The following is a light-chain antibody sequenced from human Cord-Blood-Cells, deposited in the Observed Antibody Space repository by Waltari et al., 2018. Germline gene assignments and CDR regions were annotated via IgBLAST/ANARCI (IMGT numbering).Light chain of an antibody. J-gene: IGLJ1*01. CDR1: SSDVGSYNL. Sequence: QSALTQPASMSGSPGQSITISCTGTSSDVGSYNLVSCYQQHPGKAPKLMIYEGSKRPSGVSNRFSGSKSGNTASLTISGLQAEDEADYYCCSYAGSSTYVFGTGTKVTVL. CDR2: EGS. V-gene: IGLV2-23*01. CDR3: CSYAGSSTYV.